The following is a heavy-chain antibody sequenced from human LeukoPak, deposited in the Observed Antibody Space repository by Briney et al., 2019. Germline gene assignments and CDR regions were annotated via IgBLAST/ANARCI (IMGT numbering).Heavy chain of an antibody. CDR2: INPSAGST. V-gene: IGHV1-46*01. Sequence: ASVKVSCKASGYTFTSYYMHWVRQAPGQGLEWVRIINPSAGSTNYSRKVQGRVTMTRDTSTSTVYMELSSLRSDDTAVYYCARDRTIAAHTQSDYWGQGTLVTVSS. J-gene: IGHJ4*02. CDR1: GYTFTSYY. CDR3: ARDRTIAAHTQSDY. D-gene: IGHD6-6*01.